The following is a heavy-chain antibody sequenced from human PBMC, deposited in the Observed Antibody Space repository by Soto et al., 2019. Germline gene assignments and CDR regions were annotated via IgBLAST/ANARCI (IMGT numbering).Heavy chain of an antibody. CDR1: GGTSSSYA. CDR3: ARFLSSGRYYFDY. V-gene: IGHV1-69*13. D-gene: IGHD3-22*01. CDR2: IIPIFGTA. Sequence: GASVKVSCKASGGTSSSYAISWVRQAPGQGLEWMGGIIPIFGTANYAQKFQGRVTITADESTSTAYMELSSPRSEYTAVYYCARFLSSGRYYFDYWGQGTLVTVSS. J-gene: IGHJ4*02.